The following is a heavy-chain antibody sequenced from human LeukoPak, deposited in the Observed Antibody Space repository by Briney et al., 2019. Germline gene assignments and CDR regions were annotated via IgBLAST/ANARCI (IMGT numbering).Heavy chain of an antibody. CDR1: GGSFSGYY. Sequence: SETLSLTCAVYGGSFSGYYWSWIRQPPGKGLEWIGEINHSGSTNYNPSLKSRVTISVDKSKTNFSLILTSVTAADTAMYFCARGISVGPTRPSAFDIWGPGTVVTVSS. V-gene: IGHV4-34*01. D-gene: IGHD4-23*01. CDR3: ARGISVGPTRPSAFDI. J-gene: IGHJ3*02. CDR2: INHSGST.